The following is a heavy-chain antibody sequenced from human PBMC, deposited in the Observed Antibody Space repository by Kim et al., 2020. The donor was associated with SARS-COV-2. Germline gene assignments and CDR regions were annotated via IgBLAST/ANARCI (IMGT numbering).Heavy chain of an antibody. V-gene: IGHV3-30-3*01. CDR2: ISYDGSNK. J-gene: IGHJ4*02. D-gene: IGHD6-19*01. CDR3: ARVCFRWLAEDYFDY. CDR1: GFTFSSYA. Sequence: GGSLRLSCAASGFTFSSYAMHWVRQAPGKGLEWVAVISYDGSNKYYADSVKGRFTISRDNSKNTLYLQMNSLRAEDTAVYYCARVCFRWLAEDYFDYWGQGTLVTVSS.